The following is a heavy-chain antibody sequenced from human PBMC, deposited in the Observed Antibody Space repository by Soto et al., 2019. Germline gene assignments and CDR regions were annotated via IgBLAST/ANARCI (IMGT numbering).Heavy chain of an antibody. CDR3: ARDRALVTPRYYYYGMDV. Sequence: QVQLEQSGAEVKKPGASVKVSCKASGYTFTSYGISWVRQAPGQGLEWMGWISAYNGNTNYAQKLQGRVTMTTDTSTSTAYMELRSLRSDDTAVYYCARDRALVTPRYYYYGMDVWGQGTTVTVSS. CDR2: ISAYNGNT. V-gene: IGHV1-18*04. J-gene: IGHJ6*02. D-gene: IGHD2-15*01. CDR1: GYTFTSYG.